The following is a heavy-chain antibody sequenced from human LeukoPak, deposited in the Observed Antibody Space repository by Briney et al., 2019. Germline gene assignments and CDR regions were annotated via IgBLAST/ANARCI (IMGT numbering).Heavy chain of an antibody. Sequence: NSSETLSLTCAVYGGSFSGYYWGWIRQPPGKGLEWIGSIYYSGSTYYNPSLKSRVTISVDTSKNQFSLKLSSVTAADTAVYYCARHKTDYYDSSGYYFDYWGQGTLVTVSS. V-gene: IGHV4-39*01. J-gene: IGHJ4*02. D-gene: IGHD3-22*01. CDR1: GGSFSGYY. CDR3: ARHKTDYYDSSGYYFDY. CDR2: IYYSGST.